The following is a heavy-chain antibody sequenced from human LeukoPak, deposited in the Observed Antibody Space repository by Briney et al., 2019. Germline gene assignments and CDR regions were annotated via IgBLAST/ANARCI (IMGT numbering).Heavy chain of an antibody. CDR2: MNPNSGNT. J-gene: IGHJ3*02. Sequence: GASVKVSCKASGYTFTNYDINWVRQAPGQGLEWVGWMNPNSGNTGSAQKFQGGVTMTRDTSTSTAYMELSSLRSDDTAVYYCARARTDLWFGDLAYAFEIWGPGTVVTVSS. CDR1: GYTFTNYD. D-gene: IGHD3-10*01. V-gene: IGHV1-8*01. CDR3: ARARTDLWFGDLAYAFEI.